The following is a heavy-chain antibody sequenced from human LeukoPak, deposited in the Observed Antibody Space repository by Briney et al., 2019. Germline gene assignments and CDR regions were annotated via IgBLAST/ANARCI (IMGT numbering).Heavy chain of an antibody. D-gene: IGHD5-12*01. CDR1: GFTFSTYA. V-gene: IGHV3-23*01. CDR2: ISDSGGTT. Sequence: GGSLRLSCAASGFTFSTYAMSWVRQAPGKGLEWVSAISDSGGTTYYADSVKGRFAISRDNSKNTLYLQMNSLRAEDTAVYYCAKDRHDSGYDGGCIFDYWGQGTLVTVSS. CDR3: AKDRHDSGYDGGCIFDY. J-gene: IGHJ4*02.